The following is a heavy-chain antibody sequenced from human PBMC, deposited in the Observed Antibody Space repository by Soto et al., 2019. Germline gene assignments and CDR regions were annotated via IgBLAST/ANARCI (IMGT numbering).Heavy chain of an antibody. CDR3: ARWPDGYYYYGMDV. Sequence: QVQLVQSGAEVKKPGASVKVSCKASGYTFTSYDINWVRQATGQGLEWMGWMNPNSGNTGYAQKFQGRVTMTRNTSISTAYMELSSLRSEDAAVYYCARWPDGYYYYGMDVWGQGTTVTVSS. CDR2: MNPNSGNT. V-gene: IGHV1-8*01. CDR1: GYTFTSYD. J-gene: IGHJ6*02.